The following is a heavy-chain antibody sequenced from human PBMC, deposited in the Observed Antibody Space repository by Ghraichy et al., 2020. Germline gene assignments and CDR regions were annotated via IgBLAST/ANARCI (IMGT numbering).Heavy chain of an antibody. D-gene: IGHD3-3*01. V-gene: IGHV7-4-1*02. CDR2: INTNTGNP. CDR3: ARVRFLEWLFDDGFDT. J-gene: IGHJ3*02. CDR1: GYTFSNYA. Sequence: ASAKVSCKASGYTFSNYAMHWVRQAPGQGLEWMGWINTNTGNPTYAQGFTGRFVFSLDTSVTTAYLQISSLKAEDTAVYYCARVRFLEWLFDDGFDTWGQGTMVTVSS.